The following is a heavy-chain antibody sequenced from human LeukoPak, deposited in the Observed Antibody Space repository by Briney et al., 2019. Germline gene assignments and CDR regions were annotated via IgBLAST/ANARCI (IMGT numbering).Heavy chain of an antibody. CDR2: INPNSGGT. CDR1: GYTFTGYY. CDR3: ARDLYDSSGYYYRLFDY. V-gene: IGHV1-2*06. D-gene: IGHD3-22*01. J-gene: IGHJ4*02. Sequence: ASVKVSCKASGYTFTGYYMHWVRQAPGQGLEWMGRINPNSGGTNYAQKFQGRVTMTRDTSISTAYMELSRLRSDDTAVYYCARDLYDSSGYYYRLFDYWGQGTLVTVSS.